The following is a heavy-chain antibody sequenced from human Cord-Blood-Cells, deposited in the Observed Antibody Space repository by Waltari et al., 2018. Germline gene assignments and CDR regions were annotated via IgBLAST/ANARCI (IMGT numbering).Heavy chain of an antibody. CDR1: GFTFSSYG. J-gene: IGHJ3*02. Sequence: QVQLVESGGGVVQPGRSLRLSCAASGFTFSSYGMHWVRQAPGKGLEWVAVIWYDGSNKYYADSVKGRFTISRDNSKNTLYLQMNSLRAEDTAVYYCARGNVSHDAFDIWGQGTMVTVSS. CDR2: IWYDGSNK. CDR3: ARGNVSHDAFDI. D-gene: IGHD3-16*01. V-gene: IGHV3-33*01.